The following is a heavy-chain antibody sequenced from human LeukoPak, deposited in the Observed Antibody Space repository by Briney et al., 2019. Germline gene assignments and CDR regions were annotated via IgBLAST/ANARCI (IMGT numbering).Heavy chain of an antibody. Sequence: GGSLRLSCAVSGFTFSNFGMNWVRQGPGRGLEWVSYISDSGGTKYYADSVKGRFTISRDSAKNSLYLQMNSLRDEDTAVYYCARSFYYDILTGYSTDYWGQGTLVTVSS. CDR1: GFTFSNFG. CDR2: ISDSGGTK. J-gene: IGHJ4*02. V-gene: IGHV3-48*02. D-gene: IGHD3-9*01. CDR3: ARSFYYDILTGYSTDY.